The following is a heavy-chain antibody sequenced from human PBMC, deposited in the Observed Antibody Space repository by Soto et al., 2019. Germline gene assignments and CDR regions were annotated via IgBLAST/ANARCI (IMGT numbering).Heavy chain of an antibody. CDR2: VKSKTHGETT. Sequence: PGGSLRLSCAASGFTFSNAWMNWVRQAPGKGLEWVGRVKSKTHGETTDYAEPVKGRFAISRDDSNNMVYLQMDSLKIEDTAVYYCTTDSYSSITIVHFDYWGHGNLVTVSS. V-gene: IGHV3-15*07. J-gene: IGHJ4*01. CDR3: TTDSYSSITIVHFDY. D-gene: IGHD6-13*01. CDR1: GFTFSNAW.